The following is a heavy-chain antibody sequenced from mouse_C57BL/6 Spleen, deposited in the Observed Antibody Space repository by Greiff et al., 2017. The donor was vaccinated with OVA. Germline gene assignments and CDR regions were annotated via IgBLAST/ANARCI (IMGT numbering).Heavy chain of an antibody. D-gene: IGHD4-1*01. CDR1: GYTFTSYG. V-gene: IGHV1-81*01. J-gene: IGHJ4*01. CDR2: IYPRSGNT. CDR3: ARDWDYAMDY. Sequence: QVHVKQSGAELARPGASVKLSCKASGYTFTSYGISWVKQRTGQGLEWIGEIYPRSGNTYYNEKFKGKATLTADKSSSTAYMELRSLTSEDSAVYFCARDWDYAMDYWGQGTSVTVSS.